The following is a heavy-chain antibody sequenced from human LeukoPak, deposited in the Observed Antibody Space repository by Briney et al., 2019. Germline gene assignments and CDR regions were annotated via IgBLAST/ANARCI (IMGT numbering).Heavy chain of an antibody. CDR1: GGSVSSGRSC. CDR3: AREVRANKWFDP. Sequence: SETLSLTCTVSGGSVSSGRSCLSWIRQPPGKGLEWIGYISYSGSANYNPSLESRVTISVDTSKNQFSLKLSSVTAADTAVYYCAREVRANKWFDPWCQGTRVTVSA. V-gene: IGHV4-61*01. D-gene: IGHD1-26*01. CDR2: ISYSGSA. J-gene: IGHJ5*02.